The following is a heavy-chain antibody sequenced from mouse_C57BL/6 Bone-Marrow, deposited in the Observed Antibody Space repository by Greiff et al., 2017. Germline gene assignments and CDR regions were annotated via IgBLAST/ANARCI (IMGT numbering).Heavy chain of an antibody. CDR2: IWRGGST. Sequence: VKVVESGPGLVQPSQSLSITCTVSGFSLTSYGVHWVRQSPGKGLAWLGVIWRGGSTDYNAAFMSRLSITKDNSKSQVFFKMNSLKADDTAIYYCAKRNWDDWYCDVWGTGTTVTVSS. D-gene: IGHD4-1*01. CDR1: GFSLTSYG. J-gene: IGHJ1*03. CDR3: AKRNWDDWYCDV. V-gene: IGHV2-5*01.